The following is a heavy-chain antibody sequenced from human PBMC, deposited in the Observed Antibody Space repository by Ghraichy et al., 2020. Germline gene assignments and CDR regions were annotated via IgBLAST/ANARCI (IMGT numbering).Heavy chain of an antibody. Sequence: SVKVSCKASGGTFSSYAISWVRQAPGQGLEWMGGIIPIFGTANYAQKFQGRVTITADESTSTAYMELSSLRSEDTAVYYCARDQPPGIAVAGTRAQTLPGAFDIWAKGQWSPSLQ. CDR3: ARDQPPGIAVAGTRAQTLPGAFDI. CDR2: IIPIFGTA. V-gene: IGHV1-69*13. J-gene: IGHJ3*02. D-gene: IGHD6-19*01. CDR1: GGTFSSYA.